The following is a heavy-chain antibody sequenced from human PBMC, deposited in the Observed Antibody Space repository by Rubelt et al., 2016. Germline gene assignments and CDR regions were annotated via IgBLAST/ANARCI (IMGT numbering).Heavy chain of an antibody. CDR3: ARAVSYYDSSGYGYYYYMDV. J-gene: IGHJ6*03. CDR2: IYYSGST. CDR1: GGSISSSSYY. Sequence: QLQLQESGPGLVKPSETLSLTCTVSGGSISSSSYYWGWIRQPPGKGLEWIGSIYYSGSTYYNPSLKSRVTISVDTSKNQFSLKLSAGTAADTAVYYCARAVSYYDSSGYGYYYYMDVWGKGTTVTVSS. V-gene: IGHV4-39*07. D-gene: IGHD3-22*01.